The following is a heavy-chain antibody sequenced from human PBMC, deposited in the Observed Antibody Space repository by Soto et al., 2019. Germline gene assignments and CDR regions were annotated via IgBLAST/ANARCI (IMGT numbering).Heavy chain of an antibody. J-gene: IGHJ6*02. CDR3: ARDYTSGYYYGMDV. CDR1: GGSISSYY. V-gene: IGHV4-4*07. Sequence: PLETLSLTCTVSGGSISSYYWSWIRQPAGKGLEWIGRIYTGGSTNYNPSLKSRVTMSVDTSKNQFSLTLSSVTAADTAVYYCARDYTSGYYYGMDVWGQGTTVTVSS. CDR2: IYTGGST.